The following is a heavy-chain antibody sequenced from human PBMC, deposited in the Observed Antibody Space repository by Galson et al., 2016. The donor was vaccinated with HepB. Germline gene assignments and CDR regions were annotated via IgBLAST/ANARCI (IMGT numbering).Heavy chain of an antibody. Sequence: SETLSLTCAVSVGSLSTYYWSWIRQPPGKGLEWIGYVYYSGTTNYNPSLKSRLTISLDTSKNQFSLKLSSVTAADTAVYFCARGGQWLGDHIWGQGTLVTVSS. CDR1: VGSLSTYY. D-gene: IGHD3-10*01. CDR3: ARGGQWLGDHI. J-gene: IGHJ4*02. V-gene: IGHV4-59*01. CDR2: VYYSGTT.